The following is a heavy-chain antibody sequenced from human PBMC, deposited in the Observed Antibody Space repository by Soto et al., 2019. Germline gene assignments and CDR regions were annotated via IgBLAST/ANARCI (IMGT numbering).Heavy chain of an antibody. CDR1: GASISTIRNT. D-gene: IGHD3-3*01. CDR3: ARAIFSSVLYIDF. J-gene: IGHJ6*03. CDR2: IYPSGAT. V-gene: IGHV4-30-2*01. Sequence: SETLSLTCTISGASISTIRNTWTWVRQPPGKGLEWIGYIYPSGATYYNPSLKSRVTISMERSKNRFSLNVNSATAADTAVYYCARAIFSSVLYIDFWGQGTTVTVSS.